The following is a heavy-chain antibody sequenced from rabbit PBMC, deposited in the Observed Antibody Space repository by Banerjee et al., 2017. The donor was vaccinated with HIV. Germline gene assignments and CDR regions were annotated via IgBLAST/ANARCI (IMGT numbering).Heavy chain of an antibody. CDR3: ARRAGYSGYGYGGGMDL. CDR2: IYAGSSGST. V-gene: IGHV1S40*01. Sequence: QALEESGGDLVKPGASLTLTCTASGFSFSSNYYMCWVRQAPGKGLEWIACIYAGSSGSTDYASWAKGRFTISKTSSTTVTLQMTSLTAADTATYFCARRAGYSGYGYGGGMDLWGQGTLVTVS. CDR1: GFSFSSNYY. D-gene: IGHD6-1*01. J-gene: IGHJ6*01.